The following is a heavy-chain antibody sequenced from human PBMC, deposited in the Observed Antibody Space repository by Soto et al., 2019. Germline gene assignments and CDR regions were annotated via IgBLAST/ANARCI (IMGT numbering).Heavy chain of an antibody. CDR1: GGSISSGDYY. CDR2: IYYSGST. CDR3: ARVGTTIYDYVWGGYRDGMDV. J-gene: IGHJ6*02. Sequence: QVQLQESGPGLVKPSQTLSLTCTVSGGSISSGDYYWSWIRQPPGKGLEWIGYIYYSGSTYYNPSPRSLVTISVDTSTPQFALKLTSVTAADTAVYYCARVGTTIYDYVWGGYRDGMDVWGQGTTVTVSS. D-gene: IGHD3-16*02. V-gene: IGHV4-30-4*01.